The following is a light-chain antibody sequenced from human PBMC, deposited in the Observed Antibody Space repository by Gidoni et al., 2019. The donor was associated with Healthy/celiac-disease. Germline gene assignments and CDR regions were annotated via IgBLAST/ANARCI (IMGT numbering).Light chain of an antibody. CDR3: NARDSRGNHP. V-gene: IGLV3-19*01. J-gene: IGLJ2*01. CDR1: SLRSYY. Sequence: SSALTQAPAVSVALGQTVRITCQGDSLRSYYASWYQQKPGQATVLVIYGKNNRPSGIPDRFAGASSGNTASVTITGAQAEEEADDDGNARDSRGNHPFGGGTKLTVL. CDR2: GKN.